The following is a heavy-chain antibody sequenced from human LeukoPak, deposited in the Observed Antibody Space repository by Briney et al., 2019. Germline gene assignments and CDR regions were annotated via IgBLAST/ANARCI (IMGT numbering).Heavy chain of an antibody. J-gene: IGHJ4*02. CDR3: ARDFSAVAGTTMYYFDY. CDR2: INAGNGNT. V-gene: IGHV1-3*03. Sequence: PGGSLRLSCAASGFTFSSYAMHWVRQAPGQRLEWMGWINAGNGNTKYSQEFQGRVTITRDTSASTAYMELSSLRSEDMAVYYCARDFSAVAGTTMYYFDYWGQGTLVTVSS. D-gene: IGHD6-19*01. CDR1: GFTFSSYA.